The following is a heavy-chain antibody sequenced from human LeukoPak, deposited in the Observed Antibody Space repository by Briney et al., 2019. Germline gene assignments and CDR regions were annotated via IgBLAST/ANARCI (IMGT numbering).Heavy chain of an antibody. V-gene: IGHV3-66*01. J-gene: IGHJ4*02. CDR2: LYSGGGT. CDR3: ARDWVQYDLPRYSDC. Sequence: GGFLRLSCAASGFTVSSNYMSWVRQAPGKGLEWVSGLYSGGGTYYADSVKGRFDISRDNSKNTLYLQMNSLRAEDTAVYYCARDWVQYDLPRYSDCWGQGTLVTVSS. CDR1: GFTVSSNY. D-gene: IGHD2-8*01.